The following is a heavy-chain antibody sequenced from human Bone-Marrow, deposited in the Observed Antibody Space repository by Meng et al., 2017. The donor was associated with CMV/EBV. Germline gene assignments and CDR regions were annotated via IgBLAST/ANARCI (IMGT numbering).Heavy chain of an antibody. Sequence: GGSLRLSCEASGFTFSDYEMNWVRQAPGKGLEWVAFIRYDGSYKYYADSVKGRFTISRDNSKNTLYLQMNSLRAEDTAVYYCAKDLYCSSTSCPSFYYYYGMDVWGQGTTVTVSS. CDR1: GFTFSDYE. V-gene: IGHV3-30*02. CDR3: AKDLYCSSTSCPSFYYYYGMDV. CDR2: IRYDGSYK. D-gene: IGHD2-2*01. J-gene: IGHJ6*02.